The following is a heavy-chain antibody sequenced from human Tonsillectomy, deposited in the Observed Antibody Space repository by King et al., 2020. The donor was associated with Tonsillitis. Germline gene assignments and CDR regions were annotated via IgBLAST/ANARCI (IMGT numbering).Heavy chain of an antibody. CDR3: ARDGGRYCSGGSCPALLDY. J-gene: IGHJ4*02. CDR2: ISYDGSNK. D-gene: IGHD2-15*01. V-gene: IGHV3-30*04. CDR1: GFTFSSYA. Sequence: VQLVESGGGVVQPGRSLRLSCAASGFTFSSYAMHWVRQAPGKGLEWVAVISYDGSNKYYADSVKGRFTISRDNSKNTLYLQMNSLRAEDTAVYYCARDGGRYCSGGSCPALLDYWGQGTLVTVSS.